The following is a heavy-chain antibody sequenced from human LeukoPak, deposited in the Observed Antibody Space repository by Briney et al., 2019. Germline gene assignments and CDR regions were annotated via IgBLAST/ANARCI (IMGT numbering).Heavy chain of an antibody. J-gene: IGHJ5*02. CDR1: GYTFTSYY. CDR3: ARAFLSQYCSGGSCEDWFDP. D-gene: IGHD2-15*01. Sequence: GASVKVSCKASGYTFTSYYMHWVRQAPGQWLEWMGIINPSGGSTSYAQKFQGRVTMTRDTSTSTVYMELSSLRSEDTAVYYCARAFLSQYCSGGSCEDWFDPWGQGTLVTVSS. CDR2: INPSGGST. V-gene: IGHV1-46*01.